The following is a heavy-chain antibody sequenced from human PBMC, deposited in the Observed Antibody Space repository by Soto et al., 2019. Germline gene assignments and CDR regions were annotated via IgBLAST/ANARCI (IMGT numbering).Heavy chain of an antibody. Sequence: GGSLRFSCAASGFTFSSYDMHWVRQATGKGLEWVSAIGTAGDTYYPGSVKGRFTISRENAKNSLYLQMNSLRAGDTAVYYCARASRGRTYYDFWSGYYLSFSSAPFDYWGQGTLVTVSS. J-gene: IGHJ4*02. V-gene: IGHV3-13*01. CDR2: IGTAGDT. D-gene: IGHD3-3*01. CDR3: ARASRGRTYYDFWSGYYLSFSSAPFDY. CDR1: GFTFSSYD.